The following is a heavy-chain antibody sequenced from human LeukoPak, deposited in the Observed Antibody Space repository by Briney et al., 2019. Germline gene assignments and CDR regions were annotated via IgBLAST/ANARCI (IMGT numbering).Heavy chain of an antibody. J-gene: IGHJ4*02. CDR3: AKAKCSSTTCYSGY. Sequence: GGSLRLSCGASGFTFSSYVMSWVRQAPGEGLEWVSAISGSGGSTYYADSVKDRLTISRDNSKNTLYLQMNSLRADDTAVYYCAKAKCSSTTCYSGYWGQGTLVTVSS. D-gene: IGHD2-2*01. CDR1: GFTFSSYV. CDR2: ISGSGGST. V-gene: IGHV3-23*01.